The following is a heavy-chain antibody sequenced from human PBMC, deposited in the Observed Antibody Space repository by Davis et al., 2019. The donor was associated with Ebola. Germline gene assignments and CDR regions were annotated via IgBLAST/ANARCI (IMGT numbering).Heavy chain of an antibody. D-gene: IGHD1-1*01. CDR3: ARPDRSIRTTPGF. CDR1: GFTFGTYS. J-gene: IGHJ4*02. Sequence: PGGSLSLSCVASGFTFGTYSMHWVPQAPGRGLEWFSSMSGSNSYIHYAGPVRGRFTISRDNGKNSLYLQMNSLRAEDTAVYYCARPDRSIRTTPGFWGQGTLVTVSS. V-gene: IGHV3-21*06. CDR2: MSGSNSYI.